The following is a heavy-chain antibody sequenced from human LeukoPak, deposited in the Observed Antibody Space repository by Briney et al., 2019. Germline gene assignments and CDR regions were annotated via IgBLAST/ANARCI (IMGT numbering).Heavy chain of an antibody. D-gene: IGHD5-18*01. CDR1: GGSISSSSYY. Sequence: SETLSLTCTVSGGSISSSSYYWGWIRQPPGKGLEWIGSIYYSGSTYYNPSLKSRVTISVDTSKNQFSLKLSSVTAADTAVYYCARVGRRLWTTDYWGQGTLVTVSS. CDR3: ARVGRRLWTTDY. J-gene: IGHJ4*02. V-gene: IGHV4-39*01. CDR2: IYYSGST.